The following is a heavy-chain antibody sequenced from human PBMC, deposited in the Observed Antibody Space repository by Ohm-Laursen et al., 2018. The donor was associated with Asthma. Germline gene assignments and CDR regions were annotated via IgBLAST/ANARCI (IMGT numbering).Heavy chain of an antibody. V-gene: IGHV3-33*08. CDR1: GFTFSSYG. Sequence: SLRLSCSASGFTFSSYGMHWVRQAPGKGLEWVAVIWYDGSNKYYADSVKGRFTISRDNSKNTLYLQMNSLRDEDTAVYYCARDFLVSPYFDYWGQGTLVTVSS. J-gene: IGHJ4*02. D-gene: IGHD2-8*01. CDR3: ARDFLVSPYFDY. CDR2: IWYDGSNK.